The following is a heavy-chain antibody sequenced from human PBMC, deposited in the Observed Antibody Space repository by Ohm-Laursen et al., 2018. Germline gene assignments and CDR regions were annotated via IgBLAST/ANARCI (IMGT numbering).Heavy chain of an antibody. CDR3: AKGPFIAVAGSNYFFDY. CDR2: ISGNAVRT. V-gene: IGHV3-23*01. Sequence: SLRLSCAASGFDFGSYSMNWVRQAPGKGLEWVSSISGNAVRTYDADSVKGRFSISRDNSKNTLDLQMNSLRAEDTAVYYCAKGPFIAVAGSNYFFDYWGQGTLVTVSS. D-gene: IGHD6-19*01. J-gene: IGHJ4*02. CDR1: GFDFGSYS.